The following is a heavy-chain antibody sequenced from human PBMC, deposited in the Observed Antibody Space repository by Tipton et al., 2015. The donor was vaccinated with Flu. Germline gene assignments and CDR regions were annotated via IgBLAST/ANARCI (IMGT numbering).Heavy chain of an antibody. CDR2: IFHTGNT. CDR1: GYPIGSGYY. Sequence: TLSLTCSVSGYPIGSGYYWGWIRQPPGKGLEWIGNIFHTGNTYYNPSLKSRVTISVDTSKNQFSLKLSPVTAADTAVYYCARRRDGYNCFDYWGQGTRVTVSS. J-gene: IGHJ4*02. D-gene: IGHD5-24*01. V-gene: IGHV4-38-2*01. CDR3: ARRRDGYNCFDY.